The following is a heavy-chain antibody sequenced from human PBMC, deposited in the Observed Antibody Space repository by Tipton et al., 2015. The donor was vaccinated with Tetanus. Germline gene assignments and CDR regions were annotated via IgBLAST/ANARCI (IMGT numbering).Heavy chain of an antibody. CDR2: SWYDGTDK. CDR1: GFIFSSYC. CDR3: AREADCSGGSCFSGDFDN. Sequence: LSLTCAASGFIFSSYCIHWVRQAPGKGLEWVAVSWYDGTDKYYADSVKRRFTISRENSKNTLYLQMNSLRAEDTAGYYCAREADCSGGSCFSGDFDNWGQGAQVTVSS. J-gene: IGHJ4*02. V-gene: IGHV3-33*01. D-gene: IGHD2-15*01.